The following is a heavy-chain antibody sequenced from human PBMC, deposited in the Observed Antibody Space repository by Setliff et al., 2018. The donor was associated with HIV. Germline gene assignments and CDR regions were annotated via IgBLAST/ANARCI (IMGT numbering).Heavy chain of an antibody. CDR1: GGSISSGGYY. CDR3: ARGTLYYYDTGGYSYFDY. V-gene: IGHV4-31*03. CDR2: IYYSGST. Sequence: KPSETLSLTCTVSGGSISSGGYYWSWIRQHPGKGLEWIGYIYYSGSTYYNPSLKSRVTISVDTSKNQFSLKLSSVTAADTAVFYCARGTLYYYDTGGYSYFDYWGQGTQVTVSS. D-gene: IGHD3-22*01. J-gene: IGHJ4*02.